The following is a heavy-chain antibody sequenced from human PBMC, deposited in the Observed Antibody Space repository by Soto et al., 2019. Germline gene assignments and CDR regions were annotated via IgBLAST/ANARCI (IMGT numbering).Heavy chain of an antibody. CDR2: INAGNGNT. CDR1: GYTFTSYA. CDR3: ASAGYSSSWNGPVSGMDV. J-gene: IGHJ6*02. Sequence: QVPLVQSGAEVKKPGASVKVSCKASGYTFTSYAMHWVRQAPGQRLEWMGWINAGNGNTKYSQKFQGRVTITRDTSASTAYMELSSLRSEDTAVYYCASAGYSSSWNGPVSGMDVWGQGTTVTVSS. D-gene: IGHD6-13*01. V-gene: IGHV1-3*01.